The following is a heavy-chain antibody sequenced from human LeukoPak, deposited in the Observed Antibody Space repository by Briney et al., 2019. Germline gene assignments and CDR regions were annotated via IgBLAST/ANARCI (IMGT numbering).Heavy chain of an antibody. J-gene: IGHJ6*03. D-gene: IGHD6-6*01. CDR1: GDSVSSNSAA. Sequence: SQTLSLTCAISGDSVSSNSAAWNWIRQPPSRGLEWLGRTYYRSKWYNDYAVSVKSRITINPDTSKNQFSLQLNSVTPEDTAVYYCARVAEYSSSSGYYYYYMDVWGKGTTVTVSS. CDR2: TYYRSKWYN. V-gene: IGHV6-1*01. CDR3: ARVAEYSSSSGYYYYYMDV.